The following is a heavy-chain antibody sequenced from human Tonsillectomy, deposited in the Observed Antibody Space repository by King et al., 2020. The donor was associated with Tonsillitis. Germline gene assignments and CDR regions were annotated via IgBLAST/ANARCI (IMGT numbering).Heavy chain of an antibody. Sequence: VQLVESGAEVKKPGESLRISCKGSGYSFTSYWISWVRQMPGKGLEWMGRIDPSDSYTNYRPSFQGHVTISADKSINTAYLQWSSLKASDTAMYYCARHAGGGWIPLLPLYYYIDVWGKGTTGTVSS. CDR2: IDPSDSYT. V-gene: IGHV5-10-1*03. CDR1: GYSFTSYW. CDR3: ARHAGGGWIPLLPLYYYIDV. D-gene: IGHD5-18*01. J-gene: IGHJ6*03.